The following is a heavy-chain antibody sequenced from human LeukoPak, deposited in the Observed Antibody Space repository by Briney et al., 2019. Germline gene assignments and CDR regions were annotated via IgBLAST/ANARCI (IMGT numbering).Heavy chain of an antibody. J-gene: IGHJ4*02. CDR3: TRLDYGSDY. CDR1: GFTFSVSA. CDR2: IRTRTNRYAT. D-gene: IGHD3-10*01. V-gene: IGHV3-73*01. Sequence: GGSLKLSCAASGFTFSVSAIHCVRQASGKGLEWVGRIRTRTNRYATAYAAAVKGRFTVSRDDSKNTAYLQMNSLKTEDTAVYYCTRLDYGSDYWGQGTQVIVSS.